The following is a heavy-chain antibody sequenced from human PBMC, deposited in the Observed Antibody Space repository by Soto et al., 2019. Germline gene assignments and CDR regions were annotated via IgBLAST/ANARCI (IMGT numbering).Heavy chain of an antibody. CDR3: ARTQLGYCSGGSCYYGGIYYYGMHV. V-gene: IGHV1-18*01. CDR2: ISAYNGDT. CDR1: GYTFTSYG. J-gene: IGHJ6*02. Sequence: ASVKVSCKASGYTFTSYGISWVRQAPGQGLEWMGWISAYNGDTNYAQKLQGRVTMTTDTSTSTAYMELRSLRSDDTAVYYCARTQLGYCSGGSCYYGGIYYYGMHVWGQGTTVTFS. D-gene: IGHD2-15*01.